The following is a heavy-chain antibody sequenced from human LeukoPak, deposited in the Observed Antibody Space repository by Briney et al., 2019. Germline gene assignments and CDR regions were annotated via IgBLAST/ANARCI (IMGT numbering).Heavy chain of an antibody. Sequence: SGPALVKPTQTLTLTCTFSGFSLTTSGMCVSWIRQPPGKALEWLARIDWDDDKYYSTSLKTRLTISKDTSKNQVVLTMTNVDPVDTATYYRARTYGSGSYIDYWGQGTLVTVSS. CDR3: ARTYGSGSYIDY. CDR1: GFSLTTSGMC. D-gene: IGHD3-10*01. CDR2: IDWDDDK. V-gene: IGHV2-70*11. J-gene: IGHJ4*02.